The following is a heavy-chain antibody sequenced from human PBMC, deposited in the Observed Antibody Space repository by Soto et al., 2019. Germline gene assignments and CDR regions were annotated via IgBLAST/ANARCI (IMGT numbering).Heavy chain of an antibody. CDR3: ARRNRGSQLEDLYWFDP. CDR1: GYSFTSYW. D-gene: IGHD2-15*01. CDR2: IDPSDSYT. V-gene: IGHV5-10-1*03. Sequence: EVQLVQSGAAVKKPGESLKISCKGSGYSFTSYWITWVRQMPGKGLEWMGRIDPSDSYTTYSPSFQGHVTISADKSISSADLQRISLKASDTAIYHCARRNRGSQLEDLYWFDPWGQGTLVTVSS. J-gene: IGHJ5*02.